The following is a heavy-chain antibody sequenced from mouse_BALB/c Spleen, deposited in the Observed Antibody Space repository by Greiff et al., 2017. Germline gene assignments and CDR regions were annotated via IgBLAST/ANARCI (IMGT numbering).Heavy chain of an antibody. Sequence: EVKVVESGGGLVKPGGSLKLSCAASGFTFSDYYMYWVRQTPEKRLEWVATISDGGSYTYYPDSVKGRFTISRDNAKNNLYLQMSSLKSEDTAMYYCARDRDGGYAMDYWGQGTSVTVSS. CDR2: ISDGGSYT. CDR1: GFTFSDYY. CDR3: ARDRDGGYAMDY. J-gene: IGHJ4*01. V-gene: IGHV5-4*02.